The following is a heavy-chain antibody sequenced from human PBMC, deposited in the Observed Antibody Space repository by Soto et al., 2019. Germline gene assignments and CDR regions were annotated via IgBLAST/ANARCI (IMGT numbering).Heavy chain of an antibody. CDR1: GFTFSSYD. CDR2: IGTAGDT. J-gene: IGHJ4*02. Sequence: GSLRLSCAASGFTFSSYDMHWVRQATGKGLEWVSAIGTAGDTYYPGSVKGRFTISRENAKNSLYLQMNSLRAEDTAVYYCARADYGGNSYFDYWGQGTLVTVSS. CDR3: ARADYGGNSYFDY. D-gene: IGHD4-17*01. V-gene: IGHV3-13*01.